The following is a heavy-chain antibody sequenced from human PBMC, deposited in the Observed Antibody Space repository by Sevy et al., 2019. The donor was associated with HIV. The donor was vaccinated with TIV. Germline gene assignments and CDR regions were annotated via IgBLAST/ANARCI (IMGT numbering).Heavy chain of an antibody. Sequence: GGLRLSCAASGFSFSNAWMSWVRQAPGKGLEWVGRIKSKTEGATRDFAAPVKGRLLISRDDSRNTVYLQMNSLKTEDTAVYYCTAGVGASDFDYWGQGTLVTVSS. CDR2: IKSKTEGATR. V-gene: IGHV3-15*01. CDR3: TAGVGASDFDY. J-gene: IGHJ4*02. CDR1: GFSFSNAW. D-gene: IGHD1-26*01.